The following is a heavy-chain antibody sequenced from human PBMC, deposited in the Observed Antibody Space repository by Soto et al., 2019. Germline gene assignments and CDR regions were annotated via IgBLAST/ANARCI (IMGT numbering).Heavy chain of an antibody. Sequence: GGSLRLSCAASGFTFSNAWMSWVRQAPGKGLEWVGRIKSKTDGGTTDYAAPVKGRLTISRDDSKTTLYLQMNSLKTEETAVYYCTTGSGWYGFAFDIWGQGTMVTVSS. D-gene: IGHD6-19*01. CDR2: IKSKTDGGTT. CDR1: GFTFSNAW. CDR3: TTGSGWYGFAFDI. V-gene: IGHV3-15*01. J-gene: IGHJ3*02.